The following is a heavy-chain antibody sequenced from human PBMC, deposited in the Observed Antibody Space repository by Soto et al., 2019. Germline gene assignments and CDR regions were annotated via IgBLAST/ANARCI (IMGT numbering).Heavy chain of an antibody. CDR2: IYYSGST. D-gene: IGHD4-17*01. CDR1: GGSISSGGYY. Sequence: SETLSLTCTVSGGSISSGGYYWSWIRQHPGKGLEWIGYIYYSGSTYYNPSLKSRVTISVDTSKNQFSLKLSSVTAAGTAVYYCAREASRDTVTTLDYWGQGTLVTVST. CDR3: AREASRDTVTTLDY. J-gene: IGHJ4*02. V-gene: IGHV4-31*03.